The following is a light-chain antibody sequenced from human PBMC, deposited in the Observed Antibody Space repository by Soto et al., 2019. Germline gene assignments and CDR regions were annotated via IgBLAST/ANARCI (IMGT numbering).Light chain of an antibody. Sequence: SVLTQPPSVSGAPGQRVTISCPGSSPNIGAGYDVHWYQQLPGTAPKLLIYGNSNRPSGVPDRFSGSKSGTSASLAITGLQAEDEADYYCQSYDSSLSGFVVFGGGTKLTVL. J-gene: IGLJ2*01. CDR1: SPNIGAGYD. CDR2: GNS. V-gene: IGLV1-40*01. CDR3: QSYDSSLSGFVV.